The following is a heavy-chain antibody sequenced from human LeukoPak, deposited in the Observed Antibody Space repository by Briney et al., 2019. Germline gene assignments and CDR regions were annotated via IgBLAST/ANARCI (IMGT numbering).Heavy chain of an antibody. CDR2: ISAYNGNT. CDR1: GGTFSSYA. Sequence: ASVKVSCKASGGTFSSYAISWVRQAPGQGLEWMGWISAYNGNTNYAQKLQGRVTMTTDTSTSTAYMELRSLRSDDTAVYYCARRYYDSSGYYRIDYWGQGTLVTVSS. CDR3: ARRYYDSSGYYRIDY. D-gene: IGHD3-22*01. V-gene: IGHV1-18*01. J-gene: IGHJ4*02.